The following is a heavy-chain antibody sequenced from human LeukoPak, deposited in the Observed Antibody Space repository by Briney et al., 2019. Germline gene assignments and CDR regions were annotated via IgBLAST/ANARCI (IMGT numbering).Heavy chain of an antibody. J-gene: IGHJ3*02. CDR3: AALGYYDSSGYWPDVFDI. Sequence: ASVKVSCKASGGTFSSYAISWVRQAPGQGLEWMGGIIRIFGTANYAQKFQGRVTITTDESTSTAYMELSSLRSEDTAVYYCAALGYYDSSGYWPDVFDIWGQGTMVTVSS. V-gene: IGHV1-69*05. CDR1: GGTFSSYA. D-gene: IGHD3-22*01. CDR2: IIRIFGTA.